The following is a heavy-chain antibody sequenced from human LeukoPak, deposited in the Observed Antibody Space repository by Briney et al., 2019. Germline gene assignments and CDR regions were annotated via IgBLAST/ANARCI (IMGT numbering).Heavy chain of an antibody. V-gene: IGHV3-11*01. D-gene: IGHD3-10*01. CDR3: ARGGSGSYYESGMDV. J-gene: IGHJ6*02. Sequence: SGGSLCLSCAASGFTFSDYYLSWIRQAPGKGLEWVSYISSSGSTIYYAVPVKGRFTISSDNAKNSLYLQMNSLRAEDTAVYYCARGGSGSYYESGMDVWGQGATVTVPS. CDR2: ISSSGSTI. CDR1: GFTFSDYY.